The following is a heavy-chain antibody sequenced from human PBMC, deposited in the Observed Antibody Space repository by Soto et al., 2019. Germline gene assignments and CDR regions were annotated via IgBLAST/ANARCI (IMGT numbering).Heavy chain of an antibody. Sequence: QVQLVQSGAEVKKPGASVKVSCKASGYTFTSYFMHWVRQAPGQGLEWMGIINSGGGSTSYAHKFQGRLSLTTDASTSTIYMQLTSLTSADTAVYYCAREGDILVYIILDYWGQGTLVSVPS. J-gene: IGHJ4*02. D-gene: IGHD2-2*01. CDR2: INSGGGST. CDR1: GYTFTSYF. V-gene: IGHV1-46*01. CDR3: AREGDILVYIILDY.